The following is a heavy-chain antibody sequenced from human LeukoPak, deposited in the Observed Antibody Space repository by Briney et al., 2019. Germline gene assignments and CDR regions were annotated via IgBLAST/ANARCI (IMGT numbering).Heavy chain of an antibody. CDR3: ARVRAEGYTE. J-gene: IGHJ4*02. D-gene: IGHD5-24*01. CDR1: GGSISSGDYY. V-gene: IGHV4-61*08. CDR2: IYYSGST. Sequence: MTSETLSLTCTVSGGSISSGDYYWSWIRQPPGKGLEWIGYIYYSGSTNYNPSLKSRVTISVDTSKNQFSLKLSSVTAADTAVYYCARVRAEGYTEWGQGTLVTVSS.